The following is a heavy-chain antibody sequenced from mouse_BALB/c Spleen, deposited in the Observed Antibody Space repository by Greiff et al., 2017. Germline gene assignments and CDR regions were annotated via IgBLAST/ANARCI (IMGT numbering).Heavy chain of an antibody. V-gene: IGHV1-7*01. CDR3: ARSYGNYRYYYAMDY. CDR1: GYTFTSYW. D-gene: IGHD2-10*02. Sequence: QVQLQQSGAELAKPGASVKMSCKASGYTFTSYWMHWVEQRPGQGLEWIGYINPSTGYTEYNQKFKDKATLTADKSSSTAYMQLSSLTSEDSAVYYCARSYGNYRYYYAMDYWGQGTSVTVSS. CDR2: INPSTGYT. J-gene: IGHJ4*01.